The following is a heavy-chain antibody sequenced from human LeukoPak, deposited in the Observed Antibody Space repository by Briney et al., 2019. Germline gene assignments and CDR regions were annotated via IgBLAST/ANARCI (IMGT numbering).Heavy chain of an antibody. Sequence: GASVKVSCKASGYTFTSYYMHWVRQAPGQGLEWMGIINPSGGSTSYAQKFQGRVTTTRDTSTSTVYMELSSLRSEDTAVYYCARATPVVPAGNWFDPWGQGTLVTVSS. J-gene: IGHJ5*02. CDR3: ARATPVVPAGNWFDP. V-gene: IGHV1-46*01. CDR1: GYTFTSYY. CDR2: INPSGGST. D-gene: IGHD2-2*01.